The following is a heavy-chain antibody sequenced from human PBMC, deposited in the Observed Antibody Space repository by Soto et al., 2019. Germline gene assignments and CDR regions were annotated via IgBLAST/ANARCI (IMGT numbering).Heavy chain of an antibody. J-gene: IGHJ4*02. V-gene: IGHV4-59*01. D-gene: IGHD4-17*01. CDR3: ANYPTTVTSDY. Sequence: SETLSLTCTVSGGSIISYYWSWIRQPPGKGLEWIGYIYYSGSTNYNPSLKSRVTISVDTSKNQFSLNLSAVTAADTAVYYCANYPTTVTSDYWGQGTLVTVSS. CDR2: IYYSGST. CDR1: GGSIISYY.